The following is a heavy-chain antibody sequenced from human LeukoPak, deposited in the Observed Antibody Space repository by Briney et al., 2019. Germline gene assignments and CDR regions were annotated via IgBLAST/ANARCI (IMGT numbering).Heavy chain of an antibody. Sequence: PSETLSLTCTVSGGSISSYYWSWIRQPPGKGLGWIGYIYYSGSTNYNPSLKSRVTISVDTSKNQFSLKLSFVTAADTAVYYCARAYSSSPNWFDPWGQGTLVTVSS. CDR3: ARAYSSSPNWFDP. CDR2: IYYSGST. J-gene: IGHJ5*02. V-gene: IGHV4-59*01. CDR1: GGSISSYY. D-gene: IGHD6-6*01.